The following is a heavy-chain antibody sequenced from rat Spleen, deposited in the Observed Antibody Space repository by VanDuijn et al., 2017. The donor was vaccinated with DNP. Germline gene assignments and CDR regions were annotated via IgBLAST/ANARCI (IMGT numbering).Heavy chain of an antibody. Sequence: EVQLQESGPGLVKPSQSLSLTCSVTGFSITSHYWGWVRQFPGNKMEYIGHISYSGSPNYNPSLKSRISITRDTSKNQFFLQLNSVTTEDTATYYCARGNDGYYPNWYFDLWGPGTMVTVSS. V-gene: IGHV3-1*01. CDR3: ARGNDGYYPNWYFDL. J-gene: IGHJ1*01. CDR1: GFSITSHY. CDR2: ISYSGSP. D-gene: IGHD1-12*03.